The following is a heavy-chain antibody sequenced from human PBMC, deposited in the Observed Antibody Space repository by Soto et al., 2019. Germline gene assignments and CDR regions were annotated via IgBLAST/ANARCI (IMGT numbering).Heavy chain of an antibody. D-gene: IGHD2-15*01. CDR2: MSRSSRYI. CDR1: GFTFNSYS. CDR3: ARDGGVAATLANYFDY. Sequence: EVQLVESGGGLVKPGGSLRRSCAASGFTFNSYSMNWVRQAPGKGLEWVSAMSRSSRYIYYADSVNGRFTISRDNAKNSVYLQMNSLRAEDTDVYYCARDGGVAATLANYFDYWCQGTLVTVSS. J-gene: IGHJ4*02. V-gene: IGHV3-21*01.